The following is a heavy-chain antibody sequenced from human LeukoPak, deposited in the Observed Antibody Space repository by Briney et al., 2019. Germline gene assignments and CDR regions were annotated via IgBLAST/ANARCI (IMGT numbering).Heavy chain of an antibody. D-gene: IGHD3-22*01. CDR1: GFTFSSYE. CDR2: ISSSGSTI. V-gene: IGHV3-48*03. CDR3: ARDGPYASSGYFDS. J-gene: IGHJ4*02. Sequence: GGSLRLSCAASGFTFSSYEMNWVRQAPGKGLEWVSYISSSGSTIYYADSVKGRFTISRDNAKNALYLQMNSLRAEDTAVYYCARDGPYASSGYFDSCGQGTLVTVSS.